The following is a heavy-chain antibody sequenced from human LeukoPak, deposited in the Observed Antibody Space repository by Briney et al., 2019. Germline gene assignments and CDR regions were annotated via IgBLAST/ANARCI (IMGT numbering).Heavy chain of an antibody. V-gene: IGHV3-15*01. J-gene: IGHJ4*02. Sequence: PGGSLRLSCAASGFTFSSYSMNWVRQAPGRGLEWVGRIKSKEHGGTTDYAAPVKGRFTISRDDSKNRLYLEMNSLRIEDTAVYYCTTVTMVRDYDYWGRGTLVTVSS. CDR1: GFTFSSYS. CDR2: IKSKEHGGTT. CDR3: TTVTMVRDYDY. D-gene: IGHD3-10*01.